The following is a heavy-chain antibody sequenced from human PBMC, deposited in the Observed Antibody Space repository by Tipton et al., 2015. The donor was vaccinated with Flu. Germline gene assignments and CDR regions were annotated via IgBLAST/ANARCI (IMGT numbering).Heavy chain of an antibody. D-gene: IGHD2-2*01. CDR1: GGSISSSNW. CDR2: IYHSGST. J-gene: IGHJ6*02. CDR3: ARADCSSTSCSSYYYYGMDV. V-gene: IGHV4-4*02. Sequence: GLVKPSGTLSLTCAVSGGSISSSNWWSWVRQPPGKGLEWIGEIYHSGSTNYNPSLKSRVTISVDKSKNQFSLKLSSVTAADTAVYYCARADCSSTSCSSYYYYGMDVWGQGTTVTVSS.